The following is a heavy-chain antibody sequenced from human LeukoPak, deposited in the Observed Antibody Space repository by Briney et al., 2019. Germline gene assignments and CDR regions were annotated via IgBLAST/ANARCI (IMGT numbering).Heavy chain of an antibody. J-gene: IGHJ6*02. V-gene: IGHV4-59*01. CDR2: IYYSGST. D-gene: IGHD5-18*01. CDR3: ARGGYSYAYGMDV. CDR1: GGSISSYY. Sequence: SETLSLTCTVSGGSISSYYWSWIRRPPGKGLEWIGYIYYSGSTNYNPSLKSRVTISVDTSKNQFSLKLSSVTAADTAVYYCARGGYSYAYGMDVWGQGTTVTVSS.